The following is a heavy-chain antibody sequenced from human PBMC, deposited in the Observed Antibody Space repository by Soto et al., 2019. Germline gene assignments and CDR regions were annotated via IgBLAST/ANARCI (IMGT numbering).Heavy chain of an antibody. J-gene: IGHJ6*02. D-gene: IGHD3-22*01. CDR1: GFTFTSSA. V-gene: IGHV1-58*01. Sequence: ASVKVSCKASGFTFTSSAVQWVRQARGQRLEWIGWIVVGSGNTNYAQKFQGWVTMTRDTSISTAYMELSRLRSDDTAVYYCARDREYYYDSSGYYSYYYYGMDVWGQGTTVTSP. CDR2: IVVGSGNT. CDR3: ARDREYYYDSSGYYSYYYYGMDV.